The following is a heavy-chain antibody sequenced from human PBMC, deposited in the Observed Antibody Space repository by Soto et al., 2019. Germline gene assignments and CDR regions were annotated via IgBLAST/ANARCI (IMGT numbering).Heavy chain of an antibody. J-gene: IGHJ2*01. CDR1: GGSINSFY. CDR2: IYYSGST. V-gene: IGHV4-59*01. D-gene: IGHD4-17*01. CDR3: AWDRYGDFGCHIDL. Sequence: QVQLQESGPGLVKPSETLSLNCTVSGGSINSFYWSWIRQPPGKGLEWIGYIYYSGSTSYNPSIKSRVTISVDRSRNQASLTLSDVTAADTAVYYCAWDRYGDFGCHIDLCGRGTKVTVSS.